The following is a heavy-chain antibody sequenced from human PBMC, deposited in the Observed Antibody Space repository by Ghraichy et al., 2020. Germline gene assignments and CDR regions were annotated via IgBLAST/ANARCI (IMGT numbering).Heavy chain of an antibody. CDR2: ISYDGSNK. D-gene: IGHD6-13*01. V-gene: IGHV3-30*04. CDR1: GFTFSSYA. Sequence: GGSLRLSCAASGFTFSSYAMHWVRQAPGKGLEWVAVISYDGSNKYYADSVKGRFTISRDNSKNTLYLQMNSLRAEDTAVYYCARDPGHDSSSWLGSVERYFDYWGQGTLVTVSS. J-gene: IGHJ4*02. CDR3: ARDPGHDSSSWLGSVERYFDY.